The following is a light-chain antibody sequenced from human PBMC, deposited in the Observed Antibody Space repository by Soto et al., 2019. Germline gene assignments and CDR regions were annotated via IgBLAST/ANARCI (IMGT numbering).Light chain of an antibody. CDR2: TTN. J-gene: IGLJ1*01. V-gene: IGLV1-44*01. CDR1: NSNIGSDI. Sequence: QSVLTQPPSASGTPGQRATISCCGSNSNIGSDIVNCYQLLPGAAPEVLINTTNQRPSGVPERFSGSKSGTSASLAISGLQSEDEADYYCAAWDDSLNGRGFGTGTKVTVL. CDR3: AAWDDSLNGRG.